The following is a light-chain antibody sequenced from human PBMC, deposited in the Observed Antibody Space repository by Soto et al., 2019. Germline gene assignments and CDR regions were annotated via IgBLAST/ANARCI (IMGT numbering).Light chain of an antibody. CDR3: CSYADSSTLV. Sequence: QSALTQPASVSGSPGQSITISCAGTSSDVGSYNLVSWYQQHPGKVPKVMIYEVNKRPSGVSNRFSGSKSGNTASLTISGLQAEDEADYYCCSYADSSTLVFGGGTKVTVL. CDR1: SSDVGSYNL. V-gene: IGLV2-23*02. J-gene: IGLJ2*01. CDR2: EVN.